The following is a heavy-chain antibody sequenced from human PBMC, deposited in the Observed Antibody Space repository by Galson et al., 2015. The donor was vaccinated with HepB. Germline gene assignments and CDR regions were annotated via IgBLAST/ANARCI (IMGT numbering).Heavy chain of an antibody. CDR3: ASSWNSSNFWSGYYPLPYYYYYMDV. D-gene: IGHD3-3*01. J-gene: IGHJ6*03. V-gene: IGHV1-69*13. CDR2: IIPIFGTA. CDR1: GGTFSSYA. Sequence: SVKVSCKASGGTFSSYAISWVRQAPGQGLEWMGGIIPIFGTANYAQKFQGRVTITADESTSTAYMELSSLRSEDTAVYYCASSWNSSNFWSGYYPLPYYYYYMDVWGKGTTVTVSS.